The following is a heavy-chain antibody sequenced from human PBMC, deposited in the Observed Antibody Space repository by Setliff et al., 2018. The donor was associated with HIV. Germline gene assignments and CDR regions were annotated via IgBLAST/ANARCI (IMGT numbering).Heavy chain of an antibody. CDR2: VSQSGST. V-gene: IGHV4-39*01. Sequence: SETLSLTCSVSGASISSSSYYWGWLRQPPGKGLEWIGSVSQSGSTYYNPSLKSRITISVDRSKNLFSPKLISVTAADQGVYYCARVPVAGANWFDPWGLGTLVTVSS. CDR1: GASISSSSYY. J-gene: IGHJ5*02. CDR3: ARVPVAGANWFDP. D-gene: IGHD2-21*01.